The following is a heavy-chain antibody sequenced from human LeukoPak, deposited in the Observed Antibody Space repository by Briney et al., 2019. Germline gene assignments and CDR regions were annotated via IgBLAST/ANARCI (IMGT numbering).Heavy chain of an antibody. J-gene: IGHJ4*02. Sequence: SETLSLTCTVSGGSISSSSSDYYWGWVRQPPGKGLEWMGSISYSGSTYYNPSLKSRVTISADTSNNKFSLKLTSVAAADTAVYYCARHRRNHHYDYWGQGTLVTVSS. CDR2: ISYSGST. V-gene: IGHV4-39*01. CDR3: ARHRRNHHYDY. CDR1: GGSISSSSSDYY. D-gene: IGHD1-14*01.